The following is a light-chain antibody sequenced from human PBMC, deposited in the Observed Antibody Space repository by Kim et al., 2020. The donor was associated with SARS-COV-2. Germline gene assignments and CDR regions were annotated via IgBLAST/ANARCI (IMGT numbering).Light chain of an antibody. CDR2: WAS. Sequence: DFVMTQSPDSLAVSLGERATINCKSSQSVLYSSNNKNYLAWYQQKPGQPPKLLIYWASTRESGVPDRFSGSGSGTDFTLTISSLQAGDVAVYYCQQYYSTLTFGPGTKVDIK. V-gene: IGKV4-1*01. CDR1: QSVLYSSNNKNY. J-gene: IGKJ3*01. CDR3: QQYYSTLT.